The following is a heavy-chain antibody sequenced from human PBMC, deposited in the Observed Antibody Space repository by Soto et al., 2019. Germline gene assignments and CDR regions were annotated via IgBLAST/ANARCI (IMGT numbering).Heavy chain of an antibody. CDR1: GFTFSTYW. Sequence: VGSLRLSGVGSGFTFSTYWMTWVRQAPGKGLEWVANIKQDGSEKHYVDSVKGRFTISRDNPKNSLYLQMNSLRAEDTAVYYCASQRRDGYFGDYWGQGTLVTVSS. V-gene: IGHV3-7*01. CDR2: IKQDGSEK. D-gene: IGHD5-12*01. J-gene: IGHJ4*02. CDR3: ASQRRDGYFGDY.